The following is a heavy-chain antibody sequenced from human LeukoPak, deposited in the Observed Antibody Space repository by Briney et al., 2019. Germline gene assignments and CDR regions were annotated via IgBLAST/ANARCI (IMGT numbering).Heavy chain of an antibody. CDR2: ISNSGSTI. CDR3: AREGIADY. Sequence: PGGSLRLSCAASGFTFSSHDMNWVRQAPGKGLEWVSYISNSGSTISYADSVKGRFTISRDNAKNSLYLQMNSLRAEDTAVYYCAREGIADYWRQGTLVTVSS. CDR1: GFTFSSHD. V-gene: IGHV3-48*03. D-gene: IGHD3-10*01. J-gene: IGHJ4*02.